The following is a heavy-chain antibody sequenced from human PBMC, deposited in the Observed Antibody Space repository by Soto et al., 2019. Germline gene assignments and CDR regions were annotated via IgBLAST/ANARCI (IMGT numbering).Heavy chain of an antibody. Sequence: QVQLVQSGAEVKKPGASVKVSCKASGYTFTSYGISWVRQAPGQGLEWMGWISAYNGNTNYAQKLQGRVTMTTDTSTSTAYMELRSLRSDDTDVYYCARDDKYYDFWSGYTPRGAFDIWGQGTMVTVSS. CDR3: ARDDKYYDFWSGYTPRGAFDI. D-gene: IGHD3-3*01. CDR1: GYTFTSYG. J-gene: IGHJ3*02. V-gene: IGHV1-18*01. CDR2: ISAYNGNT.